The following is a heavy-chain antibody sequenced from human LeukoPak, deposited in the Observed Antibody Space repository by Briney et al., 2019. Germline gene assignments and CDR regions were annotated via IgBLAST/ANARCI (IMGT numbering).Heavy chain of an antibody. CDR3: AKVRYSNSWPTIDY. CDR2: ITAGGDTT. Sequence: PGGSLRLSCAASGFTFSSNAMTWVRQAPGKGLECVSAITAGGDTTYYADSVKGRFTTSRDNSKNTLYLQMNSLRAEDTAVYYCAKVRYSNSWPTIDYWGQGTLVTVSS. V-gene: IGHV3-23*01. D-gene: IGHD6-13*01. J-gene: IGHJ4*02. CDR1: GFTFSSNA.